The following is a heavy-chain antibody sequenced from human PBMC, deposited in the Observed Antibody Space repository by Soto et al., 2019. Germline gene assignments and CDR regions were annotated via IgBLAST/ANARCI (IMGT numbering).Heavy chain of an antibody. CDR3: ARDTGGSYDH. D-gene: IGHD1-26*01. CDR1: GFSFSDYY. Sequence: EVKLVESGGGLVQPGGSLRLSCAASGFSFSDYYMDWVRQVPGKGLEWVGRSRNKANSYNPEYAPSVKDRFSISRDNSKDSMYLQMNSLKTEDMAVYYCARDTGGSYDHWGQGALVTVSS. V-gene: IGHV3-72*01. CDR2: SRNKANSYNP. J-gene: IGHJ5*02.